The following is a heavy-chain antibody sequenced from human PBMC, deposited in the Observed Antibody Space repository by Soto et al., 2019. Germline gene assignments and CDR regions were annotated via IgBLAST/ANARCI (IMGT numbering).Heavy chain of an antibody. D-gene: IGHD6-6*01. CDR1: GYTLTELS. V-gene: IGHV1-24*01. CDR3: ATDPPFLDSSSSLRSDY. CDR2: FDPEDGET. Sequence: ASVKVSCKVSGYTLTELSMHWVRQAPGKGLEWMGGFDPEDGETIYAQKFQGRVTMTEDTSTDTAYMELSSLRSEDTAVYYCATDPPFLDSSSSLRSDYWGQGTLVTVSS. J-gene: IGHJ4*02.